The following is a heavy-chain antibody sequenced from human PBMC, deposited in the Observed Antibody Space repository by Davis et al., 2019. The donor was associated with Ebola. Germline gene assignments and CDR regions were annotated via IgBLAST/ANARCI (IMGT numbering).Heavy chain of an antibody. J-gene: IGHJ6*02. CDR3: ARYPGMAAAGTGYYYGMDV. D-gene: IGHD6-13*01. Sequence: SETLSLTCTVSGGSISSYYWSWIRQPPGKGLEWIGSINYSGNTYYNPSLKSRVTISVDMSKNQFSLKLSSVTAADTAVYYCARYPGMAAAGTGYYYGMDVWGQGTTVTVSS. CDR1: GGSISSYY. V-gene: IGHV4-59*05. CDR2: INYSGNT.